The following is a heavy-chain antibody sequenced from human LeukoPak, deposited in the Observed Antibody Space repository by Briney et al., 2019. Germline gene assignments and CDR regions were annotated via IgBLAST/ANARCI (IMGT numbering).Heavy chain of an antibody. Sequence: ASVKVSCKASGYTFTSYAMHWVRQAPGQRLEWMGWINAGNGNTKYSQKFQGRVTITRDTSASTAYMELSSLRSEDTAVYYCARQHCSGGDCYFFDWGQGTLVTVSS. V-gene: IGHV1-3*01. D-gene: IGHD2-15*01. CDR3: ARQHCSGGDCYFFD. CDR2: INAGNGNT. CDR1: GYTFTSYA. J-gene: IGHJ4*02.